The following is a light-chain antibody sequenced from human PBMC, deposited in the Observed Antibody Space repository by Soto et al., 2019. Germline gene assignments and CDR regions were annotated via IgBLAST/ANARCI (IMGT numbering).Light chain of an antibody. CDR3: QQYNTYSWA. Sequence: DIQMTQSPSTLSASVGARVPITCRASRSITNWLAWYQQKPGRAPNLLIYKASTLARGVPSRFSGSGSGTEFTLTISSLRADDLATYYCQQYNTYSWAFGQGTKVDIK. CDR2: KAS. J-gene: IGKJ1*01. CDR1: RSITNW. V-gene: IGKV1-5*03.